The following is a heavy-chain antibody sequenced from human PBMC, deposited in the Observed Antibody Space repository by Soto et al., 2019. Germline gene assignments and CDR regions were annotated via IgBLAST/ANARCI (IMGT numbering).Heavy chain of an antibody. V-gene: IGHV3-64D*06. D-gene: IGHD6-6*01. Sequence: PGGSLRLSCSASGFTFSSYAMHWVRQAPGKGLEYVSAISSNGGSTYYADSVKGRFTISRDNSKNTLYLQMSSLRAEDTAVYYCVKVEIAARHTWFDPWGQGTLVTVSS. CDR1: GFTFSSYA. CDR2: ISSNGGST. CDR3: VKVEIAARHTWFDP. J-gene: IGHJ5*02.